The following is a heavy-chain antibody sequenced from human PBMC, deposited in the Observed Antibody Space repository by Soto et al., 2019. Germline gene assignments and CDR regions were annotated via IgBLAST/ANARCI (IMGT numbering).Heavy chain of an antibody. Sequence: QVQLQESGPGLVEPSGTLYLTCTVSGASVSSGGWWTWLRQPPGKGREWLGEIYHSGSTNYNPALKGPFPMSLANAKNQCSRRRNYVTAGDPALYCRTTKPGGLNFRFQSWCQGPMATVSS. V-gene: IGHV4-4*01. J-gene: IGHJ4*02. D-gene: IGHD5-12*01. CDR1: GASVSSGGW. CDR2: IYHSGST. CDR3: TTKPGGLNFRFQS.